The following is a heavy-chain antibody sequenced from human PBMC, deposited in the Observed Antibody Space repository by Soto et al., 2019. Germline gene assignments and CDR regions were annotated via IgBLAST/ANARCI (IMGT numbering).Heavy chain of an antibody. V-gene: IGHV4-4*07. CDR1: GGSISSYY. Sequence: PSETLSLTCTVSGGSISSYYWSWIRQPAGKGLEWIGRIYTSGSTNYNPSLKSRVTMSVDTSKNQFSLKLSSVTAADTAVYYCARDEIGSSWTSHYYYGMDVWGQGTTVTVSS. CDR3: ARDEIGSSWTSHYYYGMDV. CDR2: IYTSGST. J-gene: IGHJ6*02. D-gene: IGHD6-13*01.